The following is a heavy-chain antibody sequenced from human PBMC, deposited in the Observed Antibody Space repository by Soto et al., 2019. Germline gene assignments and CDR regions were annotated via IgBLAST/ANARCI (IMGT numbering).Heavy chain of an antibody. V-gene: IGHV3-23*01. CDR1: GFTFSSYA. D-gene: IGHD6-19*01. CDR3: AKEYEYSCGSERIDY. Sequence: EVQLLESGGGLVQSGGSLRLSCAASGFTFSSYAMSWVRQAPGKGLEWVSAISGSGISTYYADSVKGRFTISRDNSKNTLYLQMNSLRAEDTAVYYCAKEYEYSCGSERIDYWGQGTLVTVSS. CDR2: ISGSGIST. J-gene: IGHJ4*02.